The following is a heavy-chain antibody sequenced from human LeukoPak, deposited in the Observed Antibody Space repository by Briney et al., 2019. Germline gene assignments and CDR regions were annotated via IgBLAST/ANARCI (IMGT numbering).Heavy chain of an antibody. CDR3: AKEPPHLYDYVWGSFDT. D-gene: IGHD3-16*01. J-gene: IGHJ5*02. CDR1: GFTFSSYG. Sequence: GGSLRLSCVASGFTFSSYGMSWVRQAPGKGLEWVSTMSGTGGRTYYADSVKGRFTISRDNSKNTLYVQMNSLRAEDTAVYYCAKEPPHLYDYVWGSFDTWGQGTLVTVSS. V-gene: IGHV3-23*01. CDR2: MSGTGGRT.